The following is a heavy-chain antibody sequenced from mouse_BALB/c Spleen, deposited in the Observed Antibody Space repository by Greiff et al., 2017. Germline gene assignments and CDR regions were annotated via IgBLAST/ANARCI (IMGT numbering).Heavy chain of an antibody. J-gene: IGHJ4*01. D-gene: IGHD2-14*01. V-gene: IGHV1S22*01. CDR2: IYPGSGST. CDR1: GYTFTSYW. Sequence: LQQPGSELVRPGASVKLSCKASGYTFTSYWMHWVKQRPGQGLEWIGNIYPGSGSTNYDEKFKGKATLTVDTSSSTAYVDLSSLTSEDSAVYYCARDYRYAMDYWGQGTSVTVSS. CDR3: ARDYRYAMDY.